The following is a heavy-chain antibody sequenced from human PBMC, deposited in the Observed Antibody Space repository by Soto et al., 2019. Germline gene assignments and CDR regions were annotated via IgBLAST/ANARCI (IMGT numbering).Heavy chain of an antibody. J-gene: IGHJ4*02. V-gene: IGHV3-53*01. CDR2: IYNDGST. CDR3: ARSILGYSTSFDY. CDR1: GFTVNSNY. D-gene: IGHD4-4*01. Sequence: PGGSLRLSCAASGFTVNSNYMTWVRQAPGEGLEWVSVIYNDGSTCYADSVKGRFTISRDTSKNTLYLQMNSLRAEDTAVYFCARSILGYSTSFDYWGQGTLVTVSS.